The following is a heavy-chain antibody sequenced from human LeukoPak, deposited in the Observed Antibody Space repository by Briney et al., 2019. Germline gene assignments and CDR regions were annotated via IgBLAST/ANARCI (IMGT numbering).Heavy chain of an antibody. CDR3: ARSPHILTGENFDY. Sequence: ASVKVSCKASAYTFTGYYMHWVRQAPGQGLEWMGWINLKSGGTNYAQKFQGRVTMTRDTSISTAYMELSRLRSDNTAVYYCARSPHILTGENFDYWGQGTLVTVSS. CDR1: AYTFTGYY. V-gene: IGHV1-2*02. CDR2: INLKSGGT. D-gene: IGHD3-9*01. J-gene: IGHJ4*02.